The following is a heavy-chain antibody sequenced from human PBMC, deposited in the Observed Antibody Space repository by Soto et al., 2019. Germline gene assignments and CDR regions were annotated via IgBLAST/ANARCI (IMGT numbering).Heavy chain of an antibody. V-gene: IGHV3-30*03. CDR3: ATGQHCSTTSCYFYYYGTDV. D-gene: IGHD2-2*01. CDR2: ISYDGSNK. J-gene: IGHJ6*02. Sequence: QVQLVESGGGVVQPGRSLRLSCAASGFTFSTYGMHWVRQAPGKGLEWVAVISYDGSNKYYADSVKGRFIISRDNSKSTLYLQMNSLRAEDTAVYHCATGQHCSTTSCYFYYYGTDVWVQGTTVTVSS. CDR1: GFTFSTYG.